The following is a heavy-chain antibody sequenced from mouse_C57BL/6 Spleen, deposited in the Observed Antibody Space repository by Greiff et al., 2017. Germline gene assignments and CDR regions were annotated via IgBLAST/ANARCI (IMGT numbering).Heavy chain of an antibody. J-gene: IGHJ2*01. Sequence: EVKLVESGGGLVKPGGSLKLSCAASGFTFSDYGMHWVRQAPEKGRGWVAYISSGSSTIYYADTVEGRFTISRDNAKNTLFLQMTSLRSEDTAMYYCARESPSGNDYWCQGTTLTVSS. V-gene: IGHV5-17*01. CDR2: ISSGSSTI. CDR1: GFTFSDYG. D-gene: IGHD2-1*01. CDR3: ARESPSGNDY.